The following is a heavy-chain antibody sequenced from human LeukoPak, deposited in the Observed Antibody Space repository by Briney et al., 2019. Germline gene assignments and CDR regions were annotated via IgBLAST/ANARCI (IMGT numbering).Heavy chain of an antibody. Sequence: PGGSLRLSCAASGFTFSSYAMHWVRQAPGKGLEWVAVISYDGSNKYYADSVKGRFIISRDNSKNTLYLQMNSLRAEDTAVYYCAKETEYRMSSGSYYPLGYWGQGTLVTVSS. V-gene: IGHV3-30-3*01. CDR3: AKETEYRMSSGSYYPLGY. J-gene: IGHJ4*02. CDR1: GFTFSSYA. CDR2: ISYDGSNK. D-gene: IGHD3-10*01.